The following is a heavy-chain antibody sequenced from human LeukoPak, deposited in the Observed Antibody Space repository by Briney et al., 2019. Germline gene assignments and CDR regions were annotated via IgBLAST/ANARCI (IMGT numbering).Heavy chain of an antibody. CDR1: GFTFSSYW. CDR3: ARAPVLPYYYGSGSYSWFDY. J-gene: IGHJ4*02. Sequence: PGRSLRLSCAASGFTFSSYWMSWVRQAPGKGLEWVANIKQDGSEKYYVDSVKGRFTISRDNAKNSLYLQMNSLRAEDTAVYYCARAPVLPYYYGSGSYSWFDYWGQGTLVTVSS. D-gene: IGHD3-10*01. V-gene: IGHV3-7*01. CDR2: IKQDGSEK.